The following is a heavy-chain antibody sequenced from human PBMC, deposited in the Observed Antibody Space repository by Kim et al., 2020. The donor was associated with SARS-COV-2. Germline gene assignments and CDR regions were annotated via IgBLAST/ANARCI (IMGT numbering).Heavy chain of an antibody. CDR3: DASDY. CDR2: ISDSGFRT. V-gene: IGHV3-23*01. Sequence: GGSLRLSCAASGFTFRGYAMSWARQAPGKGLEWVSTISDSGFRTHYTDSVKGRFTISRDNSKSTLFLQMNSLRVEDTAVYYCDASDYWGQGSWSPSLQ. J-gene: IGHJ4*02. CDR1: GFTFRGYA.